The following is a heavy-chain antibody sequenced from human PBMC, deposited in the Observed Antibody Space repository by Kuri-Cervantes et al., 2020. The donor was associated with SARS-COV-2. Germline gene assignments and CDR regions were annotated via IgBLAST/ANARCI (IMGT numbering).Heavy chain of an antibody. V-gene: IGHV4-39*07. J-gene: IGHJ6*02. CDR3: ARTVAYCSGGSCYSYYYYGMDV. D-gene: IGHD2-15*01. CDR1: GGSISSSSYY. CDR2: IYYSGST. Sequence: SETLSLTCTVSGGSISSSSYYWGWIRQPPGKGLEWIGSIYYSGSTYYNPSLKSRVTISVDTSKNQFSLKLSSVTAADTAVYYCARTVAYCSGGSCYSYYYYGMDVWGQGTTVT.